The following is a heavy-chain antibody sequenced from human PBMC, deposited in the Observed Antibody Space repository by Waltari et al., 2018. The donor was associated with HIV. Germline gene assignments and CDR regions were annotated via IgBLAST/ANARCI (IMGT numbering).Heavy chain of an antibody. CDR2: ISGSGGST. D-gene: IGHD6-13*01. CDR3: AKEQQLGENFDY. Sequence: EVQLLESGGGLVQPGGSLRLSCAASGFTFRRYAMSWVRQAPGQGLGWVSAISGSGGSTYYADSVKGRFTISRDNSKNTLYLQMNSLRAEDTAVYYCAKEQQLGENFDYWGQGTLVTVSS. CDR1: GFTFRRYA. J-gene: IGHJ4*02. V-gene: IGHV3-23*01.